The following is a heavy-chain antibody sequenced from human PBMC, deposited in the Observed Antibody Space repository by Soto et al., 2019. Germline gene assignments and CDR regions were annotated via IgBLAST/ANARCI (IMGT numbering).Heavy chain of an antibody. Sequence: PSETLSLTCAVYGGSFSGYYWSWIRQPPGKGLEWIGEINHSGSTNYNPSLKSRVTISVDTSKNQFSLKLSSVTAADTAVYYCAREASSSWYRMDPREYNWFDPWGQGTLVTVSS. J-gene: IGHJ5*02. CDR2: INHSGST. CDR1: GGSFSGYY. CDR3: AREASSSWYRMDPREYNWFDP. D-gene: IGHD6-13*01. V-gene: IGHV4-34*01.